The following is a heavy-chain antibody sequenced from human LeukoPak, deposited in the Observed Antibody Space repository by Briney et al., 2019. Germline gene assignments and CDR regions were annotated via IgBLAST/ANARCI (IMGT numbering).Heavy chain of an antibody. CDR3: ARDLRAAAPGGY. Sequence: SVKVSCKASGGTFSSYAISWVRQAPGQGLEWMGGIIPIFGTANYAQKFQGRVTITADESTSTAYMELSSLRSEDTAVYYCARDLRAAAPGGYWGQGTLVTVSS. D-gene: IGHD2-15*01. V-gene: IGHV1-69*13. CDR2: IIPIFGTA. J-gene: IGHJ4*02. CDR1: GGTFSSYA.